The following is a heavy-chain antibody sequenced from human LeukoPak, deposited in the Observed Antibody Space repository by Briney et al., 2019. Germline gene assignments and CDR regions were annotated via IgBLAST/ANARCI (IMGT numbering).Heavy chain of an antibody. CDR3: ARDIQTYYDFWSGYCFDY. J-gene: IGHJ4*02. D-gene: IGHD3-3*01. CDR1: GYTFTSYG. CDR2: ISAYNGNT. V-gene: IGHV1-18*01. Sequence: ASVKVSCKASGYTFTSYGISWVRQAPGQGLEWMGWISAYNGNTNYAQKLQGGVTMTTDTSTSTAYMELRSLRSDDTAVYYCARDIQTYYDFWSGYCFDYWGQGTLVTVSS.